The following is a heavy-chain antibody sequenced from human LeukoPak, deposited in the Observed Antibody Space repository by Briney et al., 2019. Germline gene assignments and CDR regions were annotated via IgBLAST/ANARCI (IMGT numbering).Heavy chain of an antibody. J-gene: IGHJ4*02. D-gene: IGHD5-24*01. CDR3: ANDPDGYNRLFDY. CDR2: ISGRGGST. Sequence: GGALRLSCAASGVTFSSDAMSWGRQAPGGGVEGGSAISGRGGSTYYADSVKGRFTISRDNSKNTLYLQMNSLRAEDTAVYYCANDPDGYNRLFDYWGQGPLLTVPS. V-gene: IGHV3-23*01. CDR1: GVTFSSDA.